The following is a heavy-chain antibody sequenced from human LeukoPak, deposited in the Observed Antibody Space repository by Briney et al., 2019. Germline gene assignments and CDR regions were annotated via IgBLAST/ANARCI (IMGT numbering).Heavy chain of an antibody. CDR2: IYYSGST. V-gene: IGHV4-30-4*08. CDR3: ARGGLFGDYVNY. J-gene: IGHJ4*02. CDR1: GGSISSGDYY. Sequence: NPSQTLSLTCTVSGGSISSGDYYWSWIRQPPGKGLEWIGYIYYSGSTYYNPSLKSRVTISVDTSKNQFSLKLSSVTAADTAVYYCARGGLFGDYVNYWGQGTLVTVSS. D-gene: IGHD4-17*01.